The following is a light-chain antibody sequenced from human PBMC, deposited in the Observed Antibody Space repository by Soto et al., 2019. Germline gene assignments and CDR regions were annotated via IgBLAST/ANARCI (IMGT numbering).Light chain of an antibody. V-gene: IGLV2-23*01. CDR2: EGS. J-gene: IGLJ3*02. Sequence: QSVLTQPASVSGSPGQSITISCTGTSSDVGTYNLVSWYQQHPGKAPKYMIYEGSKRPSGVSNRFSGSKSGNTASLTISGLQAEDEADYYCCSYAGNNTLLFGGGTKLTVL. CDR1: SSDVGTYNL. CDR3: CSYAGNNTLL.